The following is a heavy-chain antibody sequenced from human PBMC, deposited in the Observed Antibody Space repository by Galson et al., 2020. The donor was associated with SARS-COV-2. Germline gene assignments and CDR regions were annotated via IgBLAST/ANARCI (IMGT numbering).Heavy chain of an antibody. D-gene: IGHD6-25*01. J-gene: IGHJ3*02. V-gene: IGHV3-53*01. Sequence: GESLKISCAASGFTVSSNYMSWVRQAPGKGLEWVSVIYSGGSTYYADSVKGRFTISRDNSKNTLYLQMNSLRAEDTAVYYCARDGAAKDAFDIWGQGTMVTVSS. CDR3: ARDGAAKDAFDI. CDR1: GFTVSSNY. CDR2: IYSGGST.